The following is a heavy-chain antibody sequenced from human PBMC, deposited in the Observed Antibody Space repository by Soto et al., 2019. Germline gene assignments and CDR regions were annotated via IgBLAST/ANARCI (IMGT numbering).Heavy chain of an antibody. CDR2: IIPITATA. V-gene: IGHV1-69*01. CDR1: GGTFGSYA. Sequence: QVQLVQSGAEVKKPGSSVKVSCKASGGTFGSYAISWVRQAPGQGLEWMGGIIPITATANYAQKFQGRVTITADDSTSTASMQLSSLRYEETAVYYCARSQGSSTSLAIYYYYYYGMDVWGQGTTVTVSS. D-gene: IGHD2-2*01. CDR3: ARSQGSSTSLAIYYYYYYGMDV. J-gene: IGHJ6*02.